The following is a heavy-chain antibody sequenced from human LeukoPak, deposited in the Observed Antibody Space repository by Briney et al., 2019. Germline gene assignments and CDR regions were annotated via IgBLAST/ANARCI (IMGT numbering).Heavy chain of an antibody. J-gene: IGHJ4*02. CDR3: AKDQRYLGSGSDSYFDY. CDR2: ISGSGGSK. D-gene: IGHD3-10*01. Sequence: PGGSLRLSCAASGFTFSSYAMSWVRQAPGKGLEWVSGISGSGGSKYFADSVKGRFTISRDNSKNTLYLQMNSLRAEDTAVYYCAKDQRYLGSGSDSYFDYWGQGTLVTVSS. V-gene: IGHV3-23*01. CDR1: GFTFSSYA.